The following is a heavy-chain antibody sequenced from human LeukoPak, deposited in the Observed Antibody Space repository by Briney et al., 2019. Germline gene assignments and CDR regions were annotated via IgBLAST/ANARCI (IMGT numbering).Heavy chain of an antibody. Sequence: ASVRVSCKAAGYTFTSYDINWVRQATGQGLEWMGWMNPNSGNTGYAQKFQGRVTMTRDTSISTAYMELSRLRSDDTAVYYCARGPGIAPISQHDYWGQGTLVTVSS. CDR2: MNPNSGNT. CDR1: GYTFTSYD. D-gene: IGHD6-13*01. J-gene: IGHJ4*02. CDR3: ARGPGIAPISQHDY. V-gene: IGHV1-8*01.